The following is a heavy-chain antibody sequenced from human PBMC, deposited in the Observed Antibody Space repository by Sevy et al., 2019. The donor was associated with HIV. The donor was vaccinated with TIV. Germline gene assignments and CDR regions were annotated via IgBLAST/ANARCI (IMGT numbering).Heavy chain of an antibody. CDR2: TYYRSKWYN. Sequence: SQTLSLTCAISGDSVSSNSAAWNWIRQSPSRGLEWLGRTYYRSKWYNDYAVSVKSRITINPETSKNQFSLQLNSGTPEDTAVYYCARALGSSSWYGGYYFDYWGQGTLVTVSS. CDR1: GDSVSSNSAA. CDR3: ARALGSSSWYGGYYFDY. V-gene: IGHV6-1*01. D-gene: IGHD6-13*01. J-gene: IGHJ4*02.